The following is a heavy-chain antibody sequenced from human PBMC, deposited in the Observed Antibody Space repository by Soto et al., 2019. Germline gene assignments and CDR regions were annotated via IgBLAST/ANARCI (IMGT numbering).Heavy chain of an antibody. Sequence: PSETLSLTCTVSGGSISSGGYYWSWIRQHPGKGLEWIGYIYYSGSTYYNPSPKSRVTISVDTSKNQFSLKLSSVTAADTAVYYCARGRAYSNYGVSWGQGTLVTVSS. D-gene: IGHD4-4*01. V-gene: IGHV4-31*03. CDR1: GGSISSGGYY. CDR3: ARGRAYSNYGVS. J-gene: IGHJ5*02. CDR2: IYYSGST.